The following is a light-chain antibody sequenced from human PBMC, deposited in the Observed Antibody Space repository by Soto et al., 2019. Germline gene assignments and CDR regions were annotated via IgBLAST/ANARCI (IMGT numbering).Light chain of an antibody. CDR1: SSDVGGYNY. Sequence: QSVLTQPASVSGSPGQSITISCTGTSSDVGGYNYVSWYQQQPGKAPKFMIYDVTNRPSGVSNRFSGSKSSNTASLTISGLLAEDEADYYCCSYTTSNTRQIVFGTGTKLTVL. V-gene: IGLV2-14*01. CDR3: CSYTTSNTRQIV. CDR2: DVT. J-gene: IGLJ1*01.